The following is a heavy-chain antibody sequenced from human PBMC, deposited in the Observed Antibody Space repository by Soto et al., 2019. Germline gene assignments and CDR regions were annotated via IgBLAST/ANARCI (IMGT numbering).Heavy chain of an antibody. V-gene: IGHV1-18*01. J-gene: IGHJ4*02. CDR3: ARGRRTIFGVADLIDY. Sequence: ASVKVSCKTSGYPFTSYGFTWVRQAPGQGLEWMGWISAYNGNTNYAENVQGRVTMTTDPSTSTAYMELRSLRPDDTAVYYCARGRRTIFGVADLIDYWGQGTVVTVSS. CDR1: GYPFTSYG. CDR2: ISAYNGNT. D-gene: IGHD3-3*01.